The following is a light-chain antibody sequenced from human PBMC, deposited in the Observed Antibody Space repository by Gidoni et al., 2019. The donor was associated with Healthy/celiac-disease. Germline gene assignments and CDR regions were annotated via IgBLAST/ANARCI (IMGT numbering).Light chain of an antibody. V-gene: IGKV1-39*01. CDR3: QQRYSTPLLT. CDR1: QSISSY. J-gene: IGKJ2*01. Sequence: DIQMTQSPSSLSASVGVRVTITCRSSQSISSYLNWYQQKQGTAPKLLIYAASSLQFGGPSRWRGSGCGTDFTLTISSLQQEDFATYYCQQRYSTPLLTFGQGTKLEIK. CDR2: AAS.